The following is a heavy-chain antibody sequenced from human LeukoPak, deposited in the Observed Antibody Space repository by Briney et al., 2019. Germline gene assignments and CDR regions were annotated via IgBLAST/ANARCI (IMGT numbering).Heavy chain of an antibody. CDR3: ARDLYSSSSHAFDY. V-gene: IGHV3-30*02. J-gene: IGHJ4*02. D-gene: IGHD6-6*01. CDR2: ILYDGSNK. Sequence: GVSLRLSCAASGFTFSSYGMHWVRQSPGKGLEWVAFILYDGSNKYYADSVKRRCTISRDNAKNSLYLQMNSLRAEDTAVYYCARDLYSSSSHAFDYWGQGTLVTVSS. CDR1: GFTFSSYG.